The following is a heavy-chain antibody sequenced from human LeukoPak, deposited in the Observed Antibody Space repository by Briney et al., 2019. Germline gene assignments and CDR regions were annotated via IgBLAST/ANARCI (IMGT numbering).Heavy chain of an antibody. CDR3: AREAIVVPAAILDYYYYGMDV. V-gene: IGHV4-31*03. CDR1: GGSISSGGYY. D-gene: IGHD2-2*02. Sequence: SETLSLTCTVSGGSISSGGYYWSWIRQHPGKGLEWIGYIYYSGSTYYNPSLKSRVTISVDTSKNQFSLTLSSVTAADTAVYYCAREAIVVPAAILDYYYYGMDVWGQGTTVTVSS. CDR2: IYYSGST. J-gene: IGHJ6*02.